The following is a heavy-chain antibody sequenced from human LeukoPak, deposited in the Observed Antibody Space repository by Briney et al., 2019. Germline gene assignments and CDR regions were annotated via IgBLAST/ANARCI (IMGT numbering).Heavy chain of an antibody. D-gene: IGHD6-13*01. V-gene: IGHV4-30-2*01. J-gene: IGHJ4*02. CDR3: ATVKAIAAAGIKSENYFDY. CDR2: IYHSGST. Sequence: SETLSLTCTVSGGSISSGGYYWSWIRQPPGKGLEWIGYIYHSGSTYYNPSLKSRVTISVDTSKNQFSLKLSSVTAADTAVYYCATVKAIAAAGIKSENYFDYWGQGTLVTVSS. CDR1: GGSISSGGYY.